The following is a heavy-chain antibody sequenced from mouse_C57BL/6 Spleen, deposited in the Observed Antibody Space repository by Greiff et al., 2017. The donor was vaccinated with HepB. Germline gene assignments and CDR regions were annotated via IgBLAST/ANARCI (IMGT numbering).Heavy chain of an antibody. CDR3: ARFYDGYLWYFDV. CDR2: IYPGSGNT. V-gene: IGHV1-76*01. D-gene: IGHD2-3*01. CDR1: GYTFTDYY. J-gene: IGHJ1*03. Sequence: VMLVESGAELVRPGASVKLSCKASGYTFTDYYINWVKQRPGQGLEWIARIYPGSGNTYYNEKFKGKATLTAEKSSSTAYMQLSSLTSEDSAVYYCARFYDGYLWYFDVWGTGTTVTVSS.